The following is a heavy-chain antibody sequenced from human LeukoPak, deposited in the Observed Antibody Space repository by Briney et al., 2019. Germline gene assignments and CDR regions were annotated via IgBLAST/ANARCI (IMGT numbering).Heavy chain of an antibody. V-gene: IGHV3-23*01. CDR3: AREGDGYNGVFDY. Sequence: PGGSLRLSCAASGFTFSSYAMSWVRQAPGKGLEWVSAITGSGGSTYYADSVKGRFTISRDNSKNTLYLQMNSLRAEDTAVYYCAREGDGYNGVFDYWGQGTLVTVSS. D-gene: IGHD5-24*01. CDR1: GFTFSSYA. J-gene: IGHJ4*02. CDR2: ITGSGGST.